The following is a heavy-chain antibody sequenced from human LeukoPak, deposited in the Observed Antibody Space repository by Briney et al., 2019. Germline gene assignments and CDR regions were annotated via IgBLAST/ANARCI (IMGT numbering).Heavy chain of an antibody. CDR1: GYSISSRYY. J-gene: IGHJ4*02. CDR3: ARVGEGSYYPYFLDY. V-gene: IGHV4-38-2*01. D-gene: IGHD3-10*01. Sequence: SETLSLTCAVSGYSISSRYYWGWIRQPPAKGLEWIGSIYHSGSTLYNPSLKSRVTLSLDTSKNQFSLKLSSVTAADTAVYYCARVGEGSYYPYFLDYWGQGTLVTVSS. CDR2: IYHSGST.